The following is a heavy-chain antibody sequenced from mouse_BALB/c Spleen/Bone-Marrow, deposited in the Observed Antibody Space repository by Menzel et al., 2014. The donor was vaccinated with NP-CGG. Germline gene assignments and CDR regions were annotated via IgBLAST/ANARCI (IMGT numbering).Heavy chain of an antibody. CDR3: ARLGYYGMMAF. V-gene: IGHV4-1*02. J-gene: IGHJ4*01. CDR2: INPESNTI. Sequence: EVKVIESGGGLVQPGGSLKLSCAVSGFDFSRYWMSWVRQAPGKGPEWIGEINPESNTINYTPSLKDKFIISRDNAKNTLYLQMSKVRSEDTALYYCARLGYYGMMAFWGQGTSVTVSS. CDR1: GFDFSRYW. D-gene: IGHD1-1*01.